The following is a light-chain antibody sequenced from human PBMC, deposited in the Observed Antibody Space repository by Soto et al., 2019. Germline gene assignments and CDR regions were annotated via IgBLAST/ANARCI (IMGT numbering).Light chain of an antibody. J-gene: IGKJ1*01. Sequence: IVSTQTPLSLSATPGQSASISCKSSQSLLHSDGKTYLYWYLQRPGQPPQLLMYEVSNRFSGVPERFRGSGSGTDFTLEISRVEAEDVGLYSCLQTKQLPLTFGHGTKVEVK. CDR1: QSLLHSDGKTY. CDR3: LQTKQLPLT. CDR2: EVS. V-gene: IGKV2D-29*01.